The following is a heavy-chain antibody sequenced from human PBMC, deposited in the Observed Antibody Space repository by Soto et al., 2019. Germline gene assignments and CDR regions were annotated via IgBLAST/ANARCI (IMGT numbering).Heavy chain of an antibody. J-gene: IGHJ4*02. V-gene: IGHV5-51*01. CDR3: ARGGLLGPRPDY. Sequence: PGESLKISCKASGFNFGGSWIGWVRQMPGKGLEWVGIIHPGTSDTSYSPSFQGQATMSADTSINPAYLRWRSLKPSDTATYSCARGGLLGPRPDYWGQRALVTVSS. D-gene: IGHD3-3*01. CDR2: IHPGTSDT. CDR1: GFNFGGSW.